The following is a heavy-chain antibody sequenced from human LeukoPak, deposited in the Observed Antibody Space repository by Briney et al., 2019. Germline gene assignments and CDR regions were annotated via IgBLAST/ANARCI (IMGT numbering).Heavy chain of an antibody. CDR2: INNNGDKT. D-gene: IGHD1-1*01. Sequence: GGSLRLSSAAFGFTFSSYSMHWVRQTPGKGLECVSGINNNGDKTYYANSVKGRFTISRDNSKNTLYLQMGSLRVEDMAVYYCARSGRDDTDYYSYMNVWGRGTTVTVSS. V-gene: IGHV3-64*01. J-gene: IGHJ6*03. CDR1: GFTFSSYS. CDR3: ARSGRDDTDYYSYMNV.